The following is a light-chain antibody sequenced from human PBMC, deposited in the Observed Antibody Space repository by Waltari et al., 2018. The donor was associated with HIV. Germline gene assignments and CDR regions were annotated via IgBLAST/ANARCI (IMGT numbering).Light chain of an antibody. CDR3: GSYTGDESPDVV. Sequence: QSALTQPPSASGSPGQSVTISCTGTSSDIGGFVSWYQQHSGKPPKLMIYEVTKRPSGVPDRFSGSTSGNTASLTVSGLQAEDEADYYCGSYTGDESPDVVFGEGTKLTVL. V-gene: IGLV2-8*01. CDR1: SSDIGGF. CDR2: EVT. J-gene: IGLJ2*01.